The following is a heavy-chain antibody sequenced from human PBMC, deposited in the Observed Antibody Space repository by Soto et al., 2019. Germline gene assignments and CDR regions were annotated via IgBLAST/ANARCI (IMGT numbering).Heavy chain of an antibody. Sequence: QLQLQESGPGLVKPSETLSLTCTVSGGSISSSSYYWGWIRQPPGKGLEWIGSIYYSGSTYYNPSLKSRVTISVDTSKNQFSLKLSSVTAADTAVYYCARLGSISSYFGYWGQGTLVTVSS. CDR3: ARLGSISSYFGY. J-gene: IGHJ4*02. D-gene: IGHD3-10*01. V-gene: IGHV4-39*01. CDR2: IYYSGST. CDR1: GGSISSSSYY.